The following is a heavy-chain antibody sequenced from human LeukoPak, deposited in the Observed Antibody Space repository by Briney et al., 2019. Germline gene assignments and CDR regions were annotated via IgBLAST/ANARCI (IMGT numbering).Heavy chain of an antibody. V-gene: IGHV5-51*01. Sequence: GESLKISCKGSGYAFTTNWIGWERQMPGKGLEWMGIIYPADSDTRYSPSFQGQVTISADKSISTAYLQWNSLKASDTAMYYCARPGYSGSLEYWGQGTLVTVSS. J-gene: IGHJ4*02. D-gene: IGHD1-26*01. CDR3: ARPGYSGSLEY. CDR2: IYPADSDT. CDR1: GYAFTTNW.